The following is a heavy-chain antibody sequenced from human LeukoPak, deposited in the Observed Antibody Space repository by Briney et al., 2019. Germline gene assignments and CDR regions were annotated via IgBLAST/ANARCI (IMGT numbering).Heavy chain of an antibody. Sequence: SETLSLTCTVSGGSISSYYWSWIRQPPGKGLEWIGYIYYSGSTNYNPSLKSRVTISVDTSKNQFSLKLSSVTAADTAIYYCARDFSSSSTVYYYYYMDVWGKGTTVTISS. CDR3: ARDFSSSSTVYYYYYMDV. V-gene: IGHV4-59*12. CDR2: IYYSGST. J-gene: IGHJ6*03. CDR1: GGSISSYY. D-gene: IGHD6-6*01.